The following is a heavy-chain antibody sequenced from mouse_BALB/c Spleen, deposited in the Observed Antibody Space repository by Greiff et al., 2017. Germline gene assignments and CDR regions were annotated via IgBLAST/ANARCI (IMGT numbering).Heavy chain of an antibody. Sequence: EVKLVESGGGLVKPGGSLKLSCAASGFTFSDYYMYWVRQTPEKRLEWVATISDGGSYTYYPDSVKGRFTISRDNAKNNLYLQMSSLKSEDTAMYYCARAYWMDYWGQGTSVTVSS. CDR1: GFTFSDYY. J-gene: IGHJ4*01. D-gene: IGHD2-10*01. CDR2: ISDGGSYT. CDR3: ARAYWMDY. V-gene: IGHV5-4*02.